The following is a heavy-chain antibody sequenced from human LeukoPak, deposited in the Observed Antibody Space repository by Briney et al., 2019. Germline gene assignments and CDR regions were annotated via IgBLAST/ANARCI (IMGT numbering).Heavy chain of an antibody. D-gene: IGHD3-22*01. CDR2: ISAYNGNT. CDR3: ARVSDYYDSSGLIDY. V-gene: IGHV1-18*01. Sequence: ASVNVSCQASGYTFTSYGISWVRPAPRQGVKGMGWISAYNGNTNYAQKLQGRVTMTTDTSTSTAYMELRSLTSDDTAVYYCARVSDYYDSSGLIDYWSQGTLVTVSS. CDR1: GYTFTSYG. J-gene: IGHJ4*02.